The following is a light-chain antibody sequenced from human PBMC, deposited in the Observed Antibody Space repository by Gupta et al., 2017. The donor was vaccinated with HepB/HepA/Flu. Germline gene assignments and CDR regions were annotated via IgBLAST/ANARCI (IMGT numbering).Light chain of an antibody. Sequence: DIQMTQSPSSLSASVGDRVTITCRASQSISSYLNWYQQKPGKAPKLLIYAASSLQSGVPSRFSGSGSGTDFTLTISSRQQEDFATYYCQHSYSTLMCSFGQGTXLEIK. J-gene: IGKJ2*04. V-gene: IGKV1-39*01. CDR2: AAS. CDR3: QHSYSTLMCS. CDR1: QSISSY.